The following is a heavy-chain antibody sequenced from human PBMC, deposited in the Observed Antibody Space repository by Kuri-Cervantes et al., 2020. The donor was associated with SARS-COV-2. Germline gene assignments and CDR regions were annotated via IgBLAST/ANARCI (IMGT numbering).Heavy chain of an antibody. D-gene: IGHD3-3*01. CDR3: AKIYDFWSGYRGGLDV. Sequence: GGSLRLSCAASGFTFSNAWMNWVRQAPGKGLEWVGRIKSKTDGGTTDYAAPVKGRFTISRDNSKNTLYLQMNSLRAEDTAVYYCAKIYDFWSGYRGGLDVWGQGTTVTVSS. CDR1: GFTFSNAW. CDR2: IKSKTDGGTT. V-gene: IGHV3-15*07. J-gene: IGHJ6*02.